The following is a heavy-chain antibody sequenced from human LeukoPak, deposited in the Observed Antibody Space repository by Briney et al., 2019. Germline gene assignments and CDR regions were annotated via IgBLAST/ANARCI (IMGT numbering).Heavy chain of an antibody. J-gene: IGHJ4*02. V-gene: IGHV4-4*02. CDR2: IYHSGST. D-gene: IGHD5-18*01. Sequence: SGTLSLTCAVSGGSISSSNWWSWVRQPPGRGLEWIGEIYHSGSTYYNPSLKSRVTISVDTSKNQFSLKLSSVTAADTAVYYCARVDKVGYSYGFDYWGQGTLVTVSS. CDR3: ARVDKVGYSYGFDY. CDR1: GGSISSSNW.